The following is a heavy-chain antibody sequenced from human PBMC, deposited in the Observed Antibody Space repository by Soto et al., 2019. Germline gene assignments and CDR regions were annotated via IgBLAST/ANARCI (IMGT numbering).Heavy chain of an antibody. J-gene: IGHJ4*02. CDR3: ARVEMATIRAYYFDY. D-gene: IGHD5-12*01. CDR1: GFTFSSYS. Sequence: LRLSCAASGFTFSSYSMNWVRQAPGKGLEWVSSISSSSSYIYYADSVKGRFTISRDNAKNSLYLQMNSLRAEDTAVYYCARVEMATIRAYYFDYWGQGTLVTVSS. V-gene: IGHV3-21*01. CDR2: ISSSSSYI.